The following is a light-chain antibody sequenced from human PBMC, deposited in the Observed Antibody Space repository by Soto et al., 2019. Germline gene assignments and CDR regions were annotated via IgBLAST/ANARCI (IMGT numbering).Light chain of an antibody. Sequence: EIVLTQSPGTLSLSPGERATLSCRASQSVSSTYLAWYQQKPGQAPRLLIYGASSRATGIPDRFSGSGSGTDFTLTISRLEPDDFAVYFCQQSGNSPLTFGQGTRLEIK. J-gene: IGKJ5*01. CDR3: QQSGNSPLT. CDR1: QSVSSTY. V-gene: IGKV3-20*01. CDR2: GAS.